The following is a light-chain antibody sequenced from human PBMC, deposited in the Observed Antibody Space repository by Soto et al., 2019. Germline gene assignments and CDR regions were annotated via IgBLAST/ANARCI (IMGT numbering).Light chain of an antibody. Sequence: QSALTQPRSVSGSPGQSVTISCTGTSSDFGGYNYVSWYQHHPGKAPKLMIYDVSERPSGVPDRFSGSKSGNTASLTISGLQAEDDADYYCSSFTTSDTWVLGGGTKLTVL. J-gene: IGLJ3*02. CDR1: SSDFGGYNY. V-gene: IGLV2-11*01. CDR2: DVS. CDR3: SSFTTSDTWV.